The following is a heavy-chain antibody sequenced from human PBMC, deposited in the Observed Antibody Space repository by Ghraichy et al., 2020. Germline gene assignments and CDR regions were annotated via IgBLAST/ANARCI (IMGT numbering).Heavy chain of an antibody. CDR3: ARDRPGLTNPRRLYWYYYGLDV. J-gene: IGHJ6*02. D-gene: IGHD2-8*01. CDR2: IKQDGSEE. Sequence: GEALNISCAASGFTLSSYWMSWVRQAPGKGLEWVANIKQDGSEEYYVDSVKGRFTISRDNAKNSLYLQMHSLRAEDTAVYYCARDRPGLTNPRRLYWYYYGLDVWGQGTTVIVSS. CDR1: GFTLSSYW. V-gene: IGHV3-7*04.